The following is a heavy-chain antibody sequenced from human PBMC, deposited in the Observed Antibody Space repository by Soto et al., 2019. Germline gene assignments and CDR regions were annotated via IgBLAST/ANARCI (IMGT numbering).Heavy chain of an antibody. D-gene: IGHD2-15*01. J-gene: IGHJ5*02. CDR3: AKGRRVVVVAATPDWFGP. V-gene: IGHV3-30*18. CDR2: ISYDGSNK. CDR1: GFTFSSYG. Sequence: SGGSLRLSCAASGFTFSSYGMHWVRQAPGKGLEWVAVISYDGSNKYYADSVKGRFTISRDNSKNTLYLQMNSLRAEDTAVYYCAKGRRVVVVAATPDWFGPWGQGTLVTVSS.